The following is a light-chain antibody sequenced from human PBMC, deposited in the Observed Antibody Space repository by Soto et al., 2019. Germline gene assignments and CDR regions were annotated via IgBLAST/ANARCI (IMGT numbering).Light chain of an antibody. CDR3: QQRNNWPPIT. V-gene: IGKV3-11*01. Sequence: EIVMTQSPATLSVSPGERATLSCMASQSVSTDLAWYQQKPGQAPRLLIYDASTRATGIPARFSGSGSETDFTLTITSLEPEDFAVYYCQQRNNWPPITFGQGTRLEIK. J-gene: IGKJ5*01. CDR1: QSVSTD. CDR2: DAS.